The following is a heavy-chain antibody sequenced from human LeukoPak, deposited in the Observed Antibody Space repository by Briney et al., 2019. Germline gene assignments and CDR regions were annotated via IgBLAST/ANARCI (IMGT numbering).Heavy chain of an antibody. CDR2: IIAIGGST. D-gene: IGHD3-3*01. CDR3: AKSLSPNGAWYYDFWSYYP. J-gene: IGHJ5*02. V-gene: IGHV3-23*01. Sequence: GGSLTLSCAAAGFTFSSYAMSWVRHAPGGVLEWVAAIIAIGGSTNYADSVKGRFAISTDNSTNTMYLQMNSLRAEDTAVYYCAKSLSPNGAWYYDFWSYYP. CDR1: GFTFSSYA.